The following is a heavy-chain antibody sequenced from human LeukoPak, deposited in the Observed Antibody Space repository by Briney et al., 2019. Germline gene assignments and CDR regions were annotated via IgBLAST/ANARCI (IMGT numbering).Heavy chain of an antibody. D-gene: IGHD6-13*01. CDR3: ARAGYSSSWYNDY. Sequence: SETLSLTCTVSGYSISSGYYWGWIRQPPGKGLEWIGSIYHSGSTYYNPSLKSRVTISVDTSKNQFSLKLSSVTAADTAVYYCARAGYSSSWYNDYWGQGTLVTVSS. CDR1: GYSISSGYY. CDR2: IYHSGST. J-gene: IGHJ4*02. V-gene: IGHV4-38-2*02.